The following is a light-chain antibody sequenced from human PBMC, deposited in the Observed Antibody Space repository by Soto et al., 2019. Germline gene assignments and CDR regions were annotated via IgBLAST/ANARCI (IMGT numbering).Light chain of an antibody. CDR3: SSYTSSSTLV. CDR2: EVS. Sequence: QSALTQPPSVSGSPGQSVTISCTGNSSDVGSYNHVSWYQQPPGTAPKLMIYEVSNRPSGVPDRFSGSKSGNTASLTISGLQAEDEADYYCSSYTSSSTLVFGGGTKVTVL. CDR1: SSDVGSYNH. J-gene: IGLJ2*01. V-gene: IGLV2-18*02.